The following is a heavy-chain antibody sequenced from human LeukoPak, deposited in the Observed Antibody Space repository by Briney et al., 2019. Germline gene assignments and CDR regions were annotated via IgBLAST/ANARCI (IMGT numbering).Heavy chain of an antibody. D-gene: IGHD6-6*01. CDR3: ARVRREQLGFNDY. Sequence: ASVKVSCKASEYTFTSYDINWVRQATGQGLEWMGWMNPNSGNTGYAQKFQGRVTITRNTSISTAYMELSSLRSEDTAVYYCARVRREQLGFNDYWGQGTLVTVSS. V-gene: IGHV1-8*03. CDR1: EYTFTSYD. CDR2: MNPNSGNT. J-gene: IGHJ4*02.